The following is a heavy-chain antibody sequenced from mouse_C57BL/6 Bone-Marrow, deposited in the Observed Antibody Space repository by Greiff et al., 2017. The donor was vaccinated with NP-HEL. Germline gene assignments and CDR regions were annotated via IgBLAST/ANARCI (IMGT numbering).Heavy chain of an antibody. Sequence: EVMLVESEGGLVQPGSSMKLSCTASGFTFSDYYMAWVRQVPEKGLEWVANINYDGSSTYYLDSLKSRFIISRDNAKNILYLQMSSLKSEDTATYYCARDIQGYFDYWGQGTTLTVSS. CDR2: INYDGSST. V-gene: IGHV5-16*01. CDR1: GFTFSDYY. CDR3: ARDIQGYFDY. J-gene: IGHJ2*01.